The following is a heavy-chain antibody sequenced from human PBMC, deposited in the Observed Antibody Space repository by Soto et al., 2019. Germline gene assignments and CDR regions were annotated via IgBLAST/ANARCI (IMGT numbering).Heavy chain of an antibody. CDR2: IIPIFGTA. D-gene: IGHD5-18*01. Sequence: QVQLVQSGAEVKKPGSSVKVSCKASGGTFSSYALSWVRQAPGQGLEWMGGIIPIFGTANYAQKFQGRVTITADESTSTGYIELSSLRSDDTAVYYCARGRVDTALVSYCSFDLWGRGTMVTVSS. J-gene: IGHJ2*01. CDR3: ARGRVDTALVSYCSFDL. CDR1: GGTFSSYA. V-gene: IGHV1-69*01.